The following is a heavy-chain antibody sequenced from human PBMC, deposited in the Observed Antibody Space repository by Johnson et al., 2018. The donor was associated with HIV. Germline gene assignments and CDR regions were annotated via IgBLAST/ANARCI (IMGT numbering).Heavy chain of an antibody. Sequence: VQLVESGGGLVQPGGSLRLSCAASGFTFSNYWMTWVRQVPGKGLEWVANIKQDGSEKYYVDSVKGRFTISRDNAQNSLSLQMNSLTTEDTAVYYCARDLRPAFDIWGQGTMVTVSS. J-gene: IGHJ3*02. CDR3: ARDLRPAFDI. CDR2: IKQDGSEK. CDR1: GFTFSNYW. V-gene: IGHV3-7*01. D-gene: IGHD6-6*01.